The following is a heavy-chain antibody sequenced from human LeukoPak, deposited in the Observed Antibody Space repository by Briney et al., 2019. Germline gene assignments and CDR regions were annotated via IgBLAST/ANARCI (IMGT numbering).Heavy chain of an antibody. V-gene: IGHV3-74*01. J-gene: IGHJ4*02. CDR1: GFTFSSYW. Sequence: GGSLRLSCAAYGFTFSSYWMHWVRQAPEKGLVWVSGINTEGSSTSYADSVKGRFTISRDNGKNTLYLQMNSLRAEDTAVYYCARGDFWSGSYTIDYWGQGTLVTVSS. CDR3: ARGDFWSGSYTIDY. CDR2: INTEGSST. D-gene: IGHD3-3*01.